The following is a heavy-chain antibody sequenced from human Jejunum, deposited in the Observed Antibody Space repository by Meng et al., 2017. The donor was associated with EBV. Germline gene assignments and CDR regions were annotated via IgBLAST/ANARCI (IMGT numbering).Heavy chain of an antibody. CDR1: GYMFTDYY. V-gene: IGHV1-69-2*01. D-gene: IGHD1-7*01. J-gene: IGHJ4*01. Sequence: EVHWVKCGVDVKKPGATGKISCKFSGYMFTDYYIHWVQQAPGKGLEWMGLVDPEDGETMYAEKFQGRVTITADTSTDTAYMELSSLRSEDTAVYYCATGHYNWKYPDYWGHGTLVTVSS. CDR3: ATGHYNWKYPDY. CDR2: VDPEDGET.